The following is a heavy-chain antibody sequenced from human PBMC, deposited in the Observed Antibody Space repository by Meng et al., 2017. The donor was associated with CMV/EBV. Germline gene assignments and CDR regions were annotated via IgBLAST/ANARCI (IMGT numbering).Heavy chain of an antibody. V-gene: IGHV4-39*07. CDR1: GGSISSSSYY. CDR3: ARAHEANWFDP. Sequence: SETLSLTCTVSGGSISSSSYYWGWIRQPPGKGLEWIGSIYYRGSTYYNPSLKSRVTISVDTSKNQFSLKLSSVTAADTAVYYCARAHEANWFDPWGQGTLVTVSS. J-gene: IGHJ5*02. CDR2: IYYRGST.